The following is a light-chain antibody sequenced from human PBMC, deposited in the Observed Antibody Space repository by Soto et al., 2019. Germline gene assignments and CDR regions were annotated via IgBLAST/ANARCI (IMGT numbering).Light chain of an antibody. CDR2: AAS. CDR3: QQFNSYPIT. Sequence: DIQMTQSPSTLSASVGDRVTIACRASQSISSWLAWYQQKPGKAPKLLIYAASTLQSGVPSRFSGSGSGTEFTLTISSLQPEDFATYYCQQFNSYPITFGQGTRLEIK. CDR1: QSISSW. J-gene: IGKJ5*01. V-gene: IGKV1-5*01.